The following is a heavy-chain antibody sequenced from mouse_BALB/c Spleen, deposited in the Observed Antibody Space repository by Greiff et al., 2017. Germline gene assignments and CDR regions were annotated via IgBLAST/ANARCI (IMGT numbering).Heavy chain of an antibody. V-gene: IGHV1-9*01. Sequence: VQLQQSGAELMKPGASVKISCKATGYTFSSYWIEWVKQRPGHGLEWIGEILPGSGSTNYNEKFKGKATFTADTSSNTAYMQLSSLTSEDSAVYYCARDWGSPYAMDYWGQGTSVTVSS. CDR3: ARDWGSPYAMDY. J-gene: IGHJ4*01. CDR2: ILPGSGST. CDR1: GYTFSSYW.